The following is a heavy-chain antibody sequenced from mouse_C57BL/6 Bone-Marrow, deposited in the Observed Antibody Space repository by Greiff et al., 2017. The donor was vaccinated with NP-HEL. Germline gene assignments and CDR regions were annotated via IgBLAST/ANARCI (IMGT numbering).Heavy chain of an antibody. CDR2: IYPGSGNT. CDR3: ATLYYYGSSYWYFDV. Sequence: VKLMESGAELVRPGASVKLSCKASGYTFTDYYINWVKQRPGQGLEWIARIYPGSGNTYYNEKFKGKATLTAEKSSSTAYMQLSSLTSEDSAVYFGATLYYYGSSYWYFDVWGTGTTVTVSS. J-gene: IGHJ1*03. D-gene: IGHD1-1*01. V-gene: IGHV1-76*01. CDR1: GYTFTDYY.